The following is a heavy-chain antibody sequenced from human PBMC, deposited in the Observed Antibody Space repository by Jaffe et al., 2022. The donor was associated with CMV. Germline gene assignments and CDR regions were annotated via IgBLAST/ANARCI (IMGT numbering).Heavy chain of an antibody. CDR2: IYYSGST. Sequence: QVQLQESGPGLVKPSETLSLTCTVSGGSISSYYWSWIRQPPGKGLEWIGYIYYSGSTNYNPSLKSRVTISVDTSKNQFSLKLSSVTAADTAVYYCARNLELRYFDWLNGAVVAFDIWGQGTMVTVSS. CDR1: GGSISSYY. V-gene: IGHV4-59*08. D-gene: IGHD3-9*01. J-gene: IGHJ3*02. CDR3: ARNLELRYFDWLNGAVVAFDI.